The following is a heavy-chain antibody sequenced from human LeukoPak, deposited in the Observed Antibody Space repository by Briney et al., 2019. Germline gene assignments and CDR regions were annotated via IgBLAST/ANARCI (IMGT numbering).Heavy chain of an antibody. CDR2: IIPIIGIA. D-gene: IGHD5-24*01. CDR3: ARDLSGDGYPGY. Sequence: ASVKVSCKASGGAFSSYAISWVRQAPGQGLEWMGRIIPIIGIANYAQKFQGRVTITADKSTSTAYMELSSLRSEDTAVYYCARDLSGDGYPGYWGQGTLVTVSS. V-gene: IGHV1-69*04. CDR1: GGAFSSYA. J-gene: IGHJ4*02.